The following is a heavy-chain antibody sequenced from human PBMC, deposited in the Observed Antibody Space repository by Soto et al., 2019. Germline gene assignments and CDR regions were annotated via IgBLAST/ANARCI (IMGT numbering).Heavy chain of an antibody. J-gene: IGHJ4*02. CDR1: GFTFSDHY. CDR2: SRNKANNFRT. CDR3: ARDSGYDDAYNFDF. V-gene: IGHV3-72*01. Sequence: GGSLRLSCAVSGFTFSDHYMDWVRQAPGKGLEWLGRSRNKANNFRTEYAASAQGRFTISRDDSKNSLYLQMNSLKTGDTAVYYCARDSGYDDAYNFDFWGQGTLVTVSS. D-gene: IGHD5-12*01.